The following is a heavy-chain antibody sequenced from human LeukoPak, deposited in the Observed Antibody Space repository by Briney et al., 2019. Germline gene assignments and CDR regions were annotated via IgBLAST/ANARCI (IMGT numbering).Heavy chain of an antibody. V-gene: IGHV4-34*01. D-gene: IGHD3-22*01. CDR2: INHSGST. J-gene: IGHJ4*02. Sequence: SETLSLTCAVYGGSFSGYYWSWIRQPPGKGLEWIGEINHSGSTNYNPSLKSRVTVSVDTSKNQFSLKLSSVTAADTAVYYCARRSSGYRRSFDYWGQGTLVTVSS. CDR1: GGSFSGYY. CDR3: ARRSSGYRRSFDY.